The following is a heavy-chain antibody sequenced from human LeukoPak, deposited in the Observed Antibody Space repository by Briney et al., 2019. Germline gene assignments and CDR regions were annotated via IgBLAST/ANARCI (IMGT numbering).Heavy chain of an antibody. D-gene: IGHD3-22*01. V-gene: IGHV3-21*01. J-gene: IGHJ4*02. CDR2: ISSSSSYI. CDR1: GFTFSSYG. CDR3: AREVGSGSFALIDY. Sequence: GGTLRLSCAASGFTFSSYGMSWVRQAPGKGLEWVSSISSSSSYIYYADSVKGRFTISRDNAKNSLYLQMNSLRAEDTAVYYCAREVGSGSFALIDYWGQGTLVTVSS.